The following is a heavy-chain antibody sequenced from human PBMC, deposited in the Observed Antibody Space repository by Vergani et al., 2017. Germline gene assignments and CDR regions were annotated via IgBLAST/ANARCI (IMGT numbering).Heavy chain of an antibody. Sequence: QVQLVQSGAEVKKPGSSVKVSCKASGGTFSSYAISWVRQAPGQGLEWMGIINPSGGSTSYAQKFQGRVTMTRDTSTSTVYMELSSLRSEDTAVYYCARGHLRFPTALFDYWGQGTLVTVSS. D-gene: IGHD3-3*01. CDR1: GGTFSSYA. CDR2: INPSGGST. CDR3: ARGHLRFPTALFDY. V-gene: IGHV1-46*01. J-gene: IGHJ4*02.